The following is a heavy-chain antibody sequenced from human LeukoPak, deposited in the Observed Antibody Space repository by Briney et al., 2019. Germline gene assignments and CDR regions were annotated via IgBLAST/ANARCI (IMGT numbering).Heavy chain of an antibody. CDR3: ARASLYDSSGYYAY. D-gene: IGHD3-22*01. V-gene: IGHV1-69*05. CDR2: IIPIFGTA. Sequence: GASVKASCKASGGTFSSYAISWVRQAPGQGLEWMGGIIPIFGTANYAQKFQGRVTITTDESTSTAYMELSSLRSEDTAVYYCARASLYDSSGYYAYWGQGTLVTVSS. J-gene: IGHJ4*02. CDR1: GGTFSSYA.